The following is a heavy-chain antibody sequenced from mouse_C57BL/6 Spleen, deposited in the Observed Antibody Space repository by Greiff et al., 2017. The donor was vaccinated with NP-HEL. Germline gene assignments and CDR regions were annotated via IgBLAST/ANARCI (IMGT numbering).Heavy chain of an antibody. J-gene: IGHJ2*01. D-gene: IGHD1-1*01. CDR3: ARHYYGRPYYFDY. V-gene: IGHV5-6*01. Sequence: EVMLVESGGDLVKPGGSLKLSCAASGFTFSSYGMSWVRQTPDKRLAWVATISSGGSYTYYPDSVKGRFTISRDNDKNTLYLQMSSLKSEDTAMYYFARHYYGRPYYFDYWGQGTTLTVSS. CDR2: ISSGGSYT. CDR1: GFTFSSYG.